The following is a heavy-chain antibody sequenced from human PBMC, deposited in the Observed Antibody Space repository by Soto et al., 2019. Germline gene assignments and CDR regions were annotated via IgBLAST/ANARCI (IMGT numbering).Heavy chain of an antibody. CDR1: GFTFSNYW. CDR2: INQDGGEK. Sequence: EVQLVESGGGLVQPGGSLTLSCAASGFTFSNYWMSWVRQAPGKGLEWVANINQDGGEKYYVDSVKGRFTISRDNAENSLFLQMNSLRADDASMYYCAKGGAAYAAGESWGQGTLVTVSS. J-gene: IGHJ5*02. D-gene: IGHD2-2*01. V-gene: IGHV3-7*01. CDR3: AKGGAAYAAGES.